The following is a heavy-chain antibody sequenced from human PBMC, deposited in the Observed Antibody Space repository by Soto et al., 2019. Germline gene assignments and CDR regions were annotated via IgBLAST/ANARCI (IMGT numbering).Heavy chain of an antibody. J-gene: IGHJ4*02. CDR1: GFTFSSSI. CDR3: ARRKLDYCSGGSCYSTTAFDY. CDR2: ITSTSTYI. V-gene: IGHV3-21*01. Sequence: GGSLRRSCAASGFTFSSSIMNWGRQAPGKGLEWVSSITSTSTYIYYADSLKGRFTISRDNAKNSLYLQMNSLRAEDTAVYYCARRKLDYCSGGSCYSTTAFDYWGQGTLVTVSS. D-gene: IGHD2-15*01.